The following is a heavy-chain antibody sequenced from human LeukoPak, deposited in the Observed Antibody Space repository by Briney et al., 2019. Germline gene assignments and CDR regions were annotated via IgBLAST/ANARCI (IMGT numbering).Heavy chain of an antibody. CDR2: LSGDGGYK. J-gene: IGHJ4*02. V-gene: IGHV3-23*01. CDR3: TRDPSGSGPDFDF. CDR1: GFTFTTYA. D-gene: IGHD3-10*01. Sequence: GGSLRLSCAASGFTFTTYAMNWVRQAPGKGLEWVSGLSGDGGYKYYADSAKGRFTISRDNSKNTLHLQMSSLRAEDTAIYYCTRDPSGSGPDFDFWGQGTLVIVSP.